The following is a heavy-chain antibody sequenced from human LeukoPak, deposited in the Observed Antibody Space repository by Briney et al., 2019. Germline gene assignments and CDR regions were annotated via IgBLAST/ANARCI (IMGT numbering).Heavy chain of an antibody. CDR2: INPNSGGT. J-gene: IGHJ4*02. CDR1: GYTFTVYY. D-gene: IGHD3-22*01. Sequence: ASVTVSFKSSGYTFTVYYMHGVRQAPGQGLEWMGWINPNSGGTNYAQKFQGRVTMTRDTSISTAYMELSRLRSDDTAVYYCARGLEGHYYYSSGLFNYWGQGTLVTVSS. V-gene: IGHV1-2*02. CDR3: ARGLEGHYYYSSGLFNY.